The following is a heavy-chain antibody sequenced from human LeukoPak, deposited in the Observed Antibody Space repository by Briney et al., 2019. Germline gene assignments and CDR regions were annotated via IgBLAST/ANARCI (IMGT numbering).Heavy chain of an antibody. J-gene: IGHJ4*02. CDR1: GYSFTSYW. CDR2: IYPGYSHT. D-gene: IGHD1-26*01. Sequence: GESLKIFCQGSGYSFTSYWIGWVRQMPGKGLEWMGVIYPGYSHTRYSPSFQGQVTISADKSISTAFLQWSSLKASDTAMYYCARHLSGSYSGYYFDYWGQGTLVTVSS. V-gene: IGHV5-51*01. CDR3: ARHLSGSYSGYYFDY.